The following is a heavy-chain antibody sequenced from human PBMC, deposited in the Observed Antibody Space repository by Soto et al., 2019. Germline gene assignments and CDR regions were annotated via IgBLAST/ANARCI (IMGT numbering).Heavy chain of an antibody. Sequence: GGSLRLSCAASGFTVSSNYMSCVRQAPGKGLEWVSVIYSGGSTYYADSVKGRFTISRDNSKNTLYLQMNSLRAEDTAVYYCARGSPSYDFWSGYFDYWGQGTLVTVS. CDR1: GFTVSSNY. CDR3: ARGSPSYDFWSGYFDY. D-gene: IGHD3-3*01. CDR2: IYSGGST. J-gene: IGHJ4*02. V-gene: IGHV3-53*01.